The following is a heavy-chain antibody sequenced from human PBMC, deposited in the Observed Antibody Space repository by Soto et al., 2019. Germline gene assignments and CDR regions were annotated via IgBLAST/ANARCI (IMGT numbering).Heavy chain of an antibody. CDR1: GFTFSGPA. J-gene: IGHJ6*04. D-gene: IGHD3-22*01. Sequence: EVQLVESGGCLVQTGGSLNLSCAACGFTFSGPALNWVRQASGNGQEWVVRIRSKSNSYSTAYAASVKGRFKISIDDSKNTAYLQMNSAKTEDKALYYCTSSALIDYYSYYGMDAWSKGTTVTVSS. V-gene: IGHV3-73*02. CDR2: IRSKSNSYST. CDR3: TSSALIDYYSYYGMDA.